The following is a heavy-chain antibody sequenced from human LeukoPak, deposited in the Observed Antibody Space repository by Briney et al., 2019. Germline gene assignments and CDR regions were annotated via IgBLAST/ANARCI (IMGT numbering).Heavy chain of an antibody. CDR3: ARGTTTSPNLFDP. J-gene: IGHJ5*02. D-gene: IGHD2-2*01. Sequence: GGCLRLSCAASGFTFSTSWMNWVRQTPGKGLEWVANINQDGSTKYFLDSVKGRFTISRDNAKNSLYLQMNGLRAEDTAVYYCARGTTTSPNLFDPWGQGTLVTVSS. V-gene: IGHV3-7*01. CDR2: INQDGSTK. CDR1: GFTFSTSW.